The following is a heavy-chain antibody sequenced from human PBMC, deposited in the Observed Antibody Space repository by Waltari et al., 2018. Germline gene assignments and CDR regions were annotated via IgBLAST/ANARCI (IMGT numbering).Heavy chain of an antibody. CDR2: IRYDGSDK. CDR1: GFTFSSYG. CDR3: AKDGLGGATIPRDS. V-gene: IGHV3-30*02. Sequence: QVQLVESGGGVVQPGGSRRLSCAASGFTFSSYGMHWVRQAPGKGLEWVAFIRYDGSDKYYAESVKGRFTISRDNSKNTLYLQMNSLRAEDTAVFYCAKDGLGGATIPRDSWGRGTLVTVSS. J-gene: IGHJ4*02. D-gene: IGHD2-2*02.